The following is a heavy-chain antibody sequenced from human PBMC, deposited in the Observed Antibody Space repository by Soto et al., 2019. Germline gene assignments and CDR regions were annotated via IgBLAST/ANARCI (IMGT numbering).Heavy chain of an antibody. J-gene: IGHJ5*02. CDR1: GGSFSGYY. CDR3: ARFRETMATQIPNWFDP. D-gene: IGHD5-12*01. Sequence: SETLSLTCAVYGGSFSGYYWSWIRQPPGKGLEWIGEINHSGSTNYNPSLKSRVTISVDTSKNQFSLKLSSVTAADTAVYYCARFRETMATQIPNWFDPWGQGTLVTVSS. CDR2: INHSGST. V-gene: IGHV4-34*01.